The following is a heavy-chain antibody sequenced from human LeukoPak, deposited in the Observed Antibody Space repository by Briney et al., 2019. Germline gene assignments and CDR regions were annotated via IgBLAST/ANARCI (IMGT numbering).Heavy chain of an antibody. V-gene: IGHV3-30*04. D-gene: IGHD2-15*01. Sequence: GGSLRLSCAASGFTFNSYAVHWVRQAPGKGLEWVAVISYDGSINFYAASVKGRFTISRDNSKNTLYLQMNSLRIDDTALYLCARDRQYCSGGSCYFDYFFDYWGQGTLVTVSS. CDR3: ARDRQYCSGGSCYFDYFFDY. CDR2: ISYDGSIN. J-gene: IGHJ4*02. CDR1: GFTFNSYA.